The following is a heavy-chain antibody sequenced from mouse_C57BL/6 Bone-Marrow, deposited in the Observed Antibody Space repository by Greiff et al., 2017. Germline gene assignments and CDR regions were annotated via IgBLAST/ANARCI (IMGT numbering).Heavy chain of an antibody. J-gene: IGHJ4*01. Sequence: EVKLMESGGGLVKPGGSLKLSCAASGFTFSDYGMHWVRQAPEKGLEWVAYISSGSSTIYYADTVKGRFPISRDNAKNTLFLQMTSLRSEDTAMYYCARMPTYYYGSSLMDYWGQGTSVTVSS. CDR1: GFTFSDYG. CDR2: ISSGSSTI. CDR3: ARMPTYYYGSSLMDY. V-gene: IGHV5-17*01. D-gene: IGHD1-1*01.